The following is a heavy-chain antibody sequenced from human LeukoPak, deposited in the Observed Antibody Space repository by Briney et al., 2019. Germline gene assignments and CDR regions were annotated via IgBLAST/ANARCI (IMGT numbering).Heavy chain of an antibody. J-gene: IGHJ3*02. CDR2: IYPGDSDT. CDR1: GYSFTSYW. CDR3: ARQELAWAFDI. Sequence: GESLQISCKGSGYSFTSYWIGWVRQMPGKGLEWMGIIYPGDSDTRYSPSFQGQVTISADKSISTAYLQWSSLKASDTAMYYRARQELAWAFDIWGQGTMVTVSS. D-gene: IGHD1-26*01. V-gene: IGHV5-51*01.